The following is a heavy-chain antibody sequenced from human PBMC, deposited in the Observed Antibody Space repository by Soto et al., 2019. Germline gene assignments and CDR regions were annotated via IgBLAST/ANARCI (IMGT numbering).Heavy chain of an antibody. CDR2: IWYDGSNK. Sequence: QVQLVASGGGVVQPGRPLRLSCAASGFTFSSYGMNWVRQAPGTGLEWVGVIWYDGSNKYYADSVKGRFTISRDNSKNTLYLQMNSLGAEDTAGYYCARVECWVSNTSCQEFDDWGQGTLVTVSA. D-gene: IGHD2-2*01. J-gene: IGHJ4*02. CDR3: ARVECWVSNTSCQEFDD. V-gene: IGHV3-33*01. CDR1: GFTFSSYG.